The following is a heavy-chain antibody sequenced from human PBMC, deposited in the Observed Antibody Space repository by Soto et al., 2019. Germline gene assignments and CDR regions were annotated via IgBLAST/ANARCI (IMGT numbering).Heavy chain of an antibody. V-gene: IGHV1-69*01. CDR1: GGTFSSYA. CDR2: IIPIFGTA. D-gene: IGHD3-10*01. J-gene: IGHJ4*02. Sequence: QVQLVQSGAEVKKPGSSVKVSCKASGGTFSSYAISWVRQAPGQGLEWMVGIIPIFGTANYAQKFQGRVTITADESTSTAYMELSRLRSEDTAVYYCARDTGGVVRGVIYYFDYWGQGTLVTVSS. CDR3: ARDTGGVVRGVIYYFDY.